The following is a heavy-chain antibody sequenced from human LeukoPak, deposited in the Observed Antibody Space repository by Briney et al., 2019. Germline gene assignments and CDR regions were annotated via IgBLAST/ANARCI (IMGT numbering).Heavy chain of an antibody. Sequence: SETLSLTCTVSGGSISSGDYYWNWIRHHPGKGLEWIGYIFYSGSTYYNPSLESRATISVDTSKNQFSLKLSSVTAADTAVYFCARDGLYSSSSHLVYWGQGTLVTVSS. J-gene: IGHJ4*02. D-gene: IGHD6-6*01. V-gene: IGHV4-31*03. CDR3: ARDGLYSSSSHLVY. CDR1: GGSISSGDYY. CDR2: IFYSGST.